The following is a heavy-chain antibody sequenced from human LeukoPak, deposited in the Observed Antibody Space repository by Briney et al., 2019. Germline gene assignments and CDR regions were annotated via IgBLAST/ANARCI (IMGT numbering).Heavy chain of an antibody. CDR3: AKELITMVRGVASFDY. D-gene: IGHD3-10*01. J-gene: IGHJ4*02. Sequence: ASVKVSCKASGGTFSSYAISWVRQAPGQGLEWMGRIIPILGIANYAQKFQGRVTITADKSTSTAYMELSSLRSEDTAVYYCAKELITMVRGVASFDYWGQGTLVTVSS. CDR1: GGTFSSYA. CDR2: IIPILGIA. V-gene: IGHV1-69*04.